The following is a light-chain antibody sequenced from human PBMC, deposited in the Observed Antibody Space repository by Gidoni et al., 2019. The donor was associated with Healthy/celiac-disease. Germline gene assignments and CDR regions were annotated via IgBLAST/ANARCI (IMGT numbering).Light chain of an antibody. V-gene: IGKV3-11*01. J-gene: IGKJ5*01. Sequence: EIVLTQSPATLSLSPGERATLSCRASQSVSSSLAWYQQKPGQDPRHLIYDASNRATGIPARFSGGRCETDVTLTISSLEPEDFAVYYCQQRSNWTPITFGQGTRLEIK. CDR2: DAS. CDR1: QSVSSS. CDR3: QQRSNWTPIT.